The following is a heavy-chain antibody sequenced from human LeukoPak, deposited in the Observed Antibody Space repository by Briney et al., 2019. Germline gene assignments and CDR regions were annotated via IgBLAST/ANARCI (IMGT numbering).Heavy chain of an antibody. Sequence: ASVKVFCKASGYSFTSYCMSWVRQATGQGLEWLVWISPSNGNTKYAQNLQCRRTMTTDTSTSTAYMELRSLRSDDTAVYYCSRWHNNAWPPPGKDYWGQGTLVTVSS. V-gene: IGHV1-18*01. CDR2: ISPSNGNT. D-gene: IGHD1/OR15-1a*01. CDR3: SRWHNNAWPPPGKDY. J-gene: IGHJ4*02. CDR1: GYSFTSYC.